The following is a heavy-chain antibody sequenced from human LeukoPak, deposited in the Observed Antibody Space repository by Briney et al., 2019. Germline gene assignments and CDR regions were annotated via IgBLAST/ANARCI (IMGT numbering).Heavy chain of an antibody. CDR1: GGSISSYY. CDR3: AGFGGYCSGGSCYQFDY. V-gene: IGHV4-59*12. Sequence: SETLSLTCTVSGGSISSYYWSWIRQPPGKGLEWIGYIYYSGSTNYNPSLKSRVTISVDTFKNQFSLKLSSVTAADTAVYYCAGFGGYCSGGSCYQFDYWGQGTLVTVSS. CDR2: IYYSGST. J-gene: IGHJ4*02. D-gene: IGHD2-15*01.